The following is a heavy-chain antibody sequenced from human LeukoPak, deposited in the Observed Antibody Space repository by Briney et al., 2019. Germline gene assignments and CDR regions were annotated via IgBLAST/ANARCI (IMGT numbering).Heavy chain of an antibody. CDR1: GFTFSFYS. V-gene: IGHV3-48*02. CDR2: ISSSDNTI. D-gene: IGHD5-18*01. J-gene: IGHJ4*02. CDR3: ARDQYSYAHAAH. Sequence: GGSLRLSCAASGFTFSFYSMNWVRQAPGKGLEWVSYISSSDNTIHYADSVKGRFTISRDNAKNSLYLEMNSLRDEDTAVYYCARDQYSYAHAAHWGQGTLVTVSS.